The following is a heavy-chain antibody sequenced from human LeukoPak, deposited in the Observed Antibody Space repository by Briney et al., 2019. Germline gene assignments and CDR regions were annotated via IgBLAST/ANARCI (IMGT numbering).Heavy chain of an antibody. CDR1: GFTFDDYA. D-gene: IGHD3-22*01. J-gene: IGHJ4*02. V-gene: IGHV3-9*01. CDR3: ARGLHGYYYDSSGSRYFDY. CDR2: ISWNSGSI. Sequence: GGSLRLSCAASGFTFDDYAMHWVRQAPGKGLEWVSGISWNSGSIGYADSVKGRFTISRDNAKNSLYLQMNSLRAEDTALYYCARGLHGYYYDSSGSRYFDYWGQGTLVTVSS.